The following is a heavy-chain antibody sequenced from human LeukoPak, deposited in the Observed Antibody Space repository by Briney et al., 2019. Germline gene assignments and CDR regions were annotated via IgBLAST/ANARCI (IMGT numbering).Heavy chain of an antibody. CDR2: IIPIFGTA. J-gene: IGHJ4*02. CDR1: LGTSRAYV. V-gene: IGHV1-69*13. Sequence: SVKDSSMQPLGTSRAYVTRAVRQAPGQGLEWMGGIIPIFGTANYAQKFQGRVTITADESTSTAYMEMSSLRSEDTAVYYCARVLSYCGGDFSSDYWGQGTLVTVSS. D-gene: IGHD2-21*02. CDR3: ARVLSYCGGDFSSDY.